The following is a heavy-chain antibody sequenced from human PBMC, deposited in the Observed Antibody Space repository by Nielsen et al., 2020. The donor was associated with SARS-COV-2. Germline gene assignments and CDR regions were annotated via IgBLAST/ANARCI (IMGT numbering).Heavy chain of an antibody. CDR2: LYSGGSI. CDR3: ATIGARELDY. V-gene: IGHV3-66*01. D-gene: IGHD6-6*01. CDR1: GFSVSANH. J-gene: IGHJ4*02. Sequence: GSLKISCAASGFSVSANHVSWVRQAPGKGLDWVSVLYSGGSIYYADSVKGRFTISRDNSKNTLYLQMNSLRAEDTAVYYCATIGARELDYWGQGTLVTVSS.